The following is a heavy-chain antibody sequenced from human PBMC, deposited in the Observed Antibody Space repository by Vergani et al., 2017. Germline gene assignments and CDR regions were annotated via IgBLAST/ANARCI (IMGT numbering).Heavy chain of an antibody. J-gene: IGHJ2*01. CDR1: GGAISSYY. CDR2: IYTSGST. V-gene: IGHV4-4*07. D-gene: IGHD6-19*01. CDR3: ARATSSGGRWYFDL. Sequence: QVQLQESGPGLVKPSETLSLTCTVSGGAISSYYWSWIRQPAGKGLDWIGRIYTSGSTNYNPSLKSRVTMSVDTSKNQFSLKLSSATAADSAVYYCARATSSGGRWYFDLWGRGTLVTVSS.